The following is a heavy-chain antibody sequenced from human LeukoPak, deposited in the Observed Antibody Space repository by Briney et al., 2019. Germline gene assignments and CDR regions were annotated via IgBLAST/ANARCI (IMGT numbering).Heavy chain of an antibody. CDR3: ARHGSCFDY. CDR2: INHSGST. Sequence: PSETLSLTCAVYDGSFNHYYWSWIRQPPGKGLEWIGEINHSGSTNYNPSLKSRVTISVDTSKNQFSLKLSSVTAADTAVYYCARHGSCFDYWGQGTLVTVSS. D-gene: IGHD2-15*01. J-gene: IGHJ4*02. V-gene: IGHV4-34*01. CDR1: DGSFNHYY.